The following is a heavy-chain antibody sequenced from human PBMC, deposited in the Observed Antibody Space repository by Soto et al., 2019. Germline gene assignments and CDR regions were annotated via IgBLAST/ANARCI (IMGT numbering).Heavy chain of an antibody. CDR1: GGSISNSDY. V-gene: IGHV4-39*01. CDR2: IYYSGST. D-gene: IGHD3-10*01. Sequence: QLQLQESGPGLVKPSETLSLTCTVSGGSISNSDYWGWIRQSPGKGLEWIGSIYYSGSTYYTPSLKSRVTMSVDTSNNQFSLKLSRVTAADTAVYYCARITYGSGRVWYFDLWGRGTLVTVSS. J-gene: IGHJ2*01. CDR3: ARITYGSGRVWYFDL.